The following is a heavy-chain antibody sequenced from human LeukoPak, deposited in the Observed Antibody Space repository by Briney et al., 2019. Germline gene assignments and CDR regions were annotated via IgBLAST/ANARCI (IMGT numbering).Heavy chain of an antibody. CDR1: GLTFSSHW. CDR2: ITNDGSST. V-gene: IGHV3-74*01. Sequence: PGGSLRLSCAASGLTFSSHWMHWVRQAPGKGLVWVSRITNDGSSTTYADSVKGRFTISRDNSKNTLYLQMNSLRAEDTAVYYCAKVVVAPGYWGQGTLVTVSS. D-gene: IGHD2-15*01. J-gene: IGHJ4*02. CDR3: AKVVVAPGY.